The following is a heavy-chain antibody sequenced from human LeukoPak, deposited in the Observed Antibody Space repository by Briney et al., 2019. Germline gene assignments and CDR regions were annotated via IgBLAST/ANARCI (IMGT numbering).Heavy chain of an antibody. CDR2: ISNKVNSYTT. D-gene: IGHD4/OR15-4a*01. J-gene: IGHJ4*02. CDR3: AGSMYGEDRRIIDFDY. Sequence: RRSLRLSCAASGFTFIAPYIDCVRQAPGKGMEWVACISNKVNSYTTASTAAVPCRFTVSRDDSTSSGCLQLTSLKIEDTAVDYCAGSMYGEDRRIIDFDYWGQGALLTVSS. V-gene: IGHV3-72*01. CDR1: GFTFIAPY.